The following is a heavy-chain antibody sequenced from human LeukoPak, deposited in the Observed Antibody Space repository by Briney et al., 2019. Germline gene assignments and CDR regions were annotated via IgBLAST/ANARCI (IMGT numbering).Heavy chain of an antibody. CDR3: ARAAAGFIAFDI. J-gene: IGHJ3*02. CDR1: GGSISSYY. CDR2: IYYGGST. D-gene: IGHD3-16*02. V-gene: IGHV4-59*01. Sequence: SETLSLTCTVSGGSISSYYWSWIRQPPGKGLEWIGYIYYGGSTNYNPSLKSRVTISVDTSKNQFSLKLSSVTAADTAVYYCARAAAGFIAFDIWGQGTMVTVSS.